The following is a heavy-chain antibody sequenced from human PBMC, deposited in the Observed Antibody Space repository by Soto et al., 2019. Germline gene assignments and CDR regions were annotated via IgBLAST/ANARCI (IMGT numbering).Heavy chain of an antibody. CDR1: GFTFSSYW. CDR3: ARDATTHTSSSWYLAEYYYYGMDV. V-gene: IGHV3-7*03. Sequence: EVQLVESGGGLVQPGGSLRLSCAASGFTFSSYWMSWVRQAPGKGLEWVANIKQDGSEKYYVDSVKGRFTISRDNAKNSLYLQMNSLRAEDTAVYYCARDATTHTSSSWYLAEYYYYGMDVWGQGTTVTVSS. D-gene: IGHD6-13*01. CDR2: IKQDGSEK. J-gene: IGHJ6*02.